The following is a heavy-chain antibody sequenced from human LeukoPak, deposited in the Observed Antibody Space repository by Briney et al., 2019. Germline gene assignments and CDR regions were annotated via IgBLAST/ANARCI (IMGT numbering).Heavy chain of an antibody. V-gene: IGHV3-23*01. CDR1: GFTFSDYA. D-gene: IGHD4-17*01. CDR3: ARDPNGDYIGAFDFQR. CDR2: IRGSGRHT. Sequence: GGSLRLSCVASGFTFSDYAMMWVRQTQDKRLEWVSAIRGSGRHTFYADSVKGRFTISRDNFRNKLYLQMNSLRADDSAVYYCARDPNGDYIGAFDFQRWGLGTLVTVSS. J-gene: IGHJ1*01.